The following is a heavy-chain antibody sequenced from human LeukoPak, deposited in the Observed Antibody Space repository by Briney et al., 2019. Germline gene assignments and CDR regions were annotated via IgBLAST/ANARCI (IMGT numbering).Heavy chain of an antibody. CDR2: ISHSGTT. Sequence: SETLSLTCVVSGYSISSDYFWGWIRQPPGKGLEWIGTISHSGTTYYKSSLKSRVTISLDTSKNQFSLKLTSVTAADTAVYYCVRDVGQLRSDYWGQGTLVTVPS. CDR1: GYSISSDYF. J-gene: IGHJ4*02. D-gene: IGHD2-2*01. CDR3: VRDVGQLRSDY. V-gene: IGHV4-38-2*02.